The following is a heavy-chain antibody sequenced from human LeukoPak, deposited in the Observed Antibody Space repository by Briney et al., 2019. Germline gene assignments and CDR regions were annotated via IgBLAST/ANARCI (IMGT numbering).Heavy chain of an antibody. V-gene: IGHV4-59*08. J-gene: IGHJ4*02. Sequence: SETLSLTCTVSGGSISSYYWSWIRQPPGKGLEWIGYIYYSGSTNYNPSLKSRVTISVDTSKNQFSLKLSPVTAADTAVYYCARKDYADYFDYWGQGTLVTVSS. CDR3: ARKDYADYFDY. CDR1: GGSISSYY. CDR2: IYYSGST. D-gene: IGHD4-17*01.